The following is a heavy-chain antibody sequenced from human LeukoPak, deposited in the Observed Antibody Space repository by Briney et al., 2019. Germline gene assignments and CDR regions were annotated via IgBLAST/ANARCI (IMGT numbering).Heavy chain of an antibody. CDR1: GYTFTSYD. Sequence: ASVKVSCKASGYTFTSYDINWVRQAPGQGLEWMGWISAYNGNTNYAQKLQGRVTMTTDTSTSTAYMELRSLRSDDTAVYYCAITRELLSDYWGQGTLVTVSS. J-gene: IGHJ4*02. D-gene: IGHD1-26*01. CDR3: AITRELLSDY. CDR2: ISAYNGNT. V-gene: IGHV1-18*01.